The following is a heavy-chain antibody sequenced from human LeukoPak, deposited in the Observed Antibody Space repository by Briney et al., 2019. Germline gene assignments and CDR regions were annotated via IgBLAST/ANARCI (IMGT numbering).Heavy chain of an antibody. Sequence: GGSLKLSCAASGFTFSGSAMHWVRQASGKGLEWVGRIRGKANSYATAYAASVKGRFTISRDDSKNTAYLQMNSLKTEDTAVYYCTRHRYGDYAFDIWGQGTMVTVSS. CDR3: TRHRYGDYAFDI. CDR1: GFTFSGSA. J-gene: IGHJ3*02. V-gene: IGHV3-73*01. D-gene: IGHD4-17*01. CDR2: IRGKANSYAT.